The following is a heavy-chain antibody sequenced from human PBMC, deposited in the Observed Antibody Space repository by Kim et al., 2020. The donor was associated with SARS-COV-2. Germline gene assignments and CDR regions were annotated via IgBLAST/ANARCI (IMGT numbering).Heavy chain of an antibody. CDR2: INTNTGNP. Sequence: ASVKVSCKASGYTFTSYAMNWVRQAPGQGLEWMGWINTNTGNPTYAQGFTGRFVFSLDTSVSTAYLQISSLKAEDTAVYYCARDPSVLLQPGRPGMGGDSAFDIWGQGTMVTVSS. D-gene: IGHD2-21*01. V-gene: IGHV7-4-1*02. J-gene: IGHJ3*02. CDR1: GYTFTSYA. CDR3: ARDPSVLLQPGRPGMGGDSAFDI.